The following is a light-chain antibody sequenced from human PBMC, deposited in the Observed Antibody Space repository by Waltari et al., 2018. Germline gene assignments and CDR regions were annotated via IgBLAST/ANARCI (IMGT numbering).Light chain of an antibody. V-gene: IGKV1-39*01. CDR3: QQSYITPRT. CDR2: SAS. CDR1: QRISNY. Sequence: DIQMSQSPSSLSALVGARVTITCRASQRISNYLNWYQQKPGKAPRLLIYSASSLQSGVPSRFSGGGSGTDFTLTINSLQPEDFATYHCQQSYITPRTFGQGTKVEIK. J-gene: IGKJ2*02.